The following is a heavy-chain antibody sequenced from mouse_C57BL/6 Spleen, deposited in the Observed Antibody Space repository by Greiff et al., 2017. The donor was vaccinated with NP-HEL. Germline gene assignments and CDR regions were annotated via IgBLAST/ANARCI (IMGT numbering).Heavy chain of an antibody. CDR1: GYAFSSSW. Sequence: VQLQQSGPELVKPGASVKISCKASGYAFSSSWMNWVKQRPGKGLEWIGRIYPGDGDTNYNGKFKGKATLTADKSSSTAYMQLSSLTSEDSAVYFCARVEGFAYWGQGTLVTVSA. CDR2: IYPGDGDT. CDR3: ARVEGFAY. J-gene: IGHJ3*01. V-gene: IGHV1-82*01.